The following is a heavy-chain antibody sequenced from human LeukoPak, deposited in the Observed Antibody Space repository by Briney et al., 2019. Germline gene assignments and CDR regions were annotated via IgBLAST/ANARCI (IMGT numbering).Heavy chain of an antibody. CDR3: AKAEEAFAPVAGNLDY. CDR1: GFHFNFYA. V-gene: IGHV3-23*01. D-gene: IGHD6-19*01. CDR2: TSGTGGTT. J-gene: IGHJ4*02. Sequence: PGGSLRLSCAASGFHFNFYAMTWVRQTPGKGLEWVSSTSGTGGTTYYADSVKGRFTISRDNSKDTLYLHLNSLTPGDTAVYYCAKAEEAFAPVAGNLDYWGQGTQVTVSS.